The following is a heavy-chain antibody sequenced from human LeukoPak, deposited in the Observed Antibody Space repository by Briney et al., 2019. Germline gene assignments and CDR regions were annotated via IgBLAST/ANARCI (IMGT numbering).Heavy chain of an antibody. J-gene: IGHJ4*02. CDR2: ILTSGTT. D-gene: IGHD1-26*01. Sequence: PSETLSLTCTVSNGSISSYHWSWVRQPPGKGLEWIGYILTSGTTNYNPSLKSRLTISVDTSKNQFTLKLSSVTAADTAVYYSARLRVSGSYLYYFDYWGQGTLVTVSS. CDR3: ARLRVSGSYLYYFDY. V-gene: IGHV4-4*09. CDR1: NGSISSYH.